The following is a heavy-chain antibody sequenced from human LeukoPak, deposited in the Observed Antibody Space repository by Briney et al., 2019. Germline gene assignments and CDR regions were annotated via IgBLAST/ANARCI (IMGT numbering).Heavy chain of an antibody. J-gene: IGHJ4*02. V-gene: IGHV1-18*01. Sequence: ASVKVSCKASGYTFTSYGISWVRQAPGQGLEWMGWISAYNGNTNYAQKLQGRVTMTTDTSTSTAYMELRSLRSDDTAVHYCARDPPYYYDSSGYYSRFYFDYWGQGTLVTVSS. CDR2: ISAYNGNT. CDR3: ARDPPYYYDSSGYYSRFYFDY. D-gene: IGHD3-22*01. CDR1: GYTFTSYG.